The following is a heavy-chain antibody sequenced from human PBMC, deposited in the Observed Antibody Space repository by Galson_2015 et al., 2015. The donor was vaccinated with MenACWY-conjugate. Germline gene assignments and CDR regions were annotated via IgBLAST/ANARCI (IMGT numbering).Heavy chain of an antibody. V-gene: IGHV4-59*01. CDR2: IYYSGST. CDR3: AAGDYGDYDGGYYYCYFMDV. J-gene: IGHJ6*03. CDR1: GGSISSYY. D-gene: IGHD4-17*01. Sequence: SETLSLTCTVSGGSISSYYWSWIRQPPGKGLEWIGYIYYSGSTNYNPSLKSRVTISVDTSKNQFSLKLSSVTAADTAVYYCAAGDYGDYDGGYYYCYFMDVWGKGTTVTVSS.